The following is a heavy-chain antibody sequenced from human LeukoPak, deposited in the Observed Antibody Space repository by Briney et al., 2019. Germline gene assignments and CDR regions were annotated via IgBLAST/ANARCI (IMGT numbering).Heavy chain of an antibody. CDR3: ARAPRLVRLIVDWFDP. CDR2: INAGNGNT. V-gene: IGHV1-3*01. CDR1: GYTFTSYA. D-gene: IGHD6-19*01. Sequence: ASVKVSCKASGYTFTSYAMHWVRQAPGQRLEWMGWINAGNGNTKYSQKFQGRVTITRDTSASTAYMELSSLRSEDTAVYYCARAPRLVRLIVDWFDPWGQGTLVTVSS. J-gene: IGHJ5*02.